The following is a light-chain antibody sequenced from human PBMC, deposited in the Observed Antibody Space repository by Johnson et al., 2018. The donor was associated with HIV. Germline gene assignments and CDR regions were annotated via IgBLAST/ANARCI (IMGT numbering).Light chain of an antibody. CDR3: GTWDSSLSAEAV. Sequence: PPSVSAAPGQKVTISCSGSTSNIGNNYVSWYQQLPGTAPKLLIYDNNNRPSGIPDRFSGSKSGTSATLGITGLQTGHEAVYYCGTWDSSLSAEAVFGSGTKVTVL. CDR2: DNN. V-gene: IGLV1-51*01. CDR1: TSNIGNNY. J-gene: IGLJ1*01.